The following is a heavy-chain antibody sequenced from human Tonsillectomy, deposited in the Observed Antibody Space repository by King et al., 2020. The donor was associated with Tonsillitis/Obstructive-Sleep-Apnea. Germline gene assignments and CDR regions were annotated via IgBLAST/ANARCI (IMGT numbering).Heavy chain of an antibody. CDR2: IYYSGST. V-gene: IGHV4-59*01. CDR1: GGSISSYY. CDR3: ARGNNYSEY. J-gene: IGHJ4*02. Sequence: VQLQESGPGLVKPSKTLSLTCTVSGGSISSYYWSWIRQPPGKGLEWIGYIYYSGSTNYNPSLKSRVSISVDTSENQFSLTLRSVTAADTAVYYCARGNNYSEYWGQGTLVTVSS.